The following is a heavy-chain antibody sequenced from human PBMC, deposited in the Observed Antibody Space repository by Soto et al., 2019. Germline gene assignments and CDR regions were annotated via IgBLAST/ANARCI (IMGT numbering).Heavy chain of an antibody. CDR1: GFTVSSNY. V-gene: IGHV3-53*01. CDR2: IYSGGST. D-gene: IGHD2-21*01. J-gene: IGHJ4*02. Sequence: PGGSLRLSCAASGFTVSSNYMSWVRQAPGKGLEWVSVIYSGGSTYYADSVKGRFTISRDNSKNTLYLQMNSLRAEDTAVYYGAREVGGDKYGFDYWGQGTRVSVAS. CDR3: AREVGGDKYGFDY.